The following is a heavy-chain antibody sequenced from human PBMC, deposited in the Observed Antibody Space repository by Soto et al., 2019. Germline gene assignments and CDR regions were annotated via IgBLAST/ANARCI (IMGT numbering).Heavy chain of an antibody. Sequence: PGGSLRLSCAASGFTFSTYGMHWVRQAPGKGLEWVAVISYDGSNKYYADSVKGRFTISRDNSKNTLYLQMSSLRAEGTAVYYCAKGFSYSVIDYWGPGTLVTVSS. CDR1: GFTFSTYG. CDR3: AKGFSYSVIDY. CDR2: ISYDGSNK. V-gene: IGHV3-30*18. J-gene: IGHJ4*02. D-gene: IGHD5-18*01.